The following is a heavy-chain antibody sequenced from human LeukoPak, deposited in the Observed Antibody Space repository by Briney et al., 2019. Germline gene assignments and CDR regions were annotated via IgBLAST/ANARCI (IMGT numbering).Heavy chain of an antibody. D-gene: IGHD3-9*01. CDR2: ISSNGGST. J-gene: IGHJ4*02. Sequence: GGSLRLSCAASGFTSSSYAMHWVRQAPGKGLEYVSAISSNGGSTYYANSVKGRFTISRDNSKNTLYLQMGSLRAEDMAVYYCAREGYDILTGYYSFDYWGQGTLVTVSS. CDR1: GFTSSSYA. CDR3: AREGYDILTGYYSFDY. V-gene: IGHV3-64*01.